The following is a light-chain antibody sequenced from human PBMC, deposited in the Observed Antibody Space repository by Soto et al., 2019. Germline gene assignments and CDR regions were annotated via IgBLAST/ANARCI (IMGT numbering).Light chain of an antibody. Sequence: EIVMTQSPATLSVSPGERATLSCRASQSVSSDLAWYQHKPGQAPRLLISGVYSRAAGIPARFSGSGSGTEFTLTISSLQSEDFAVYYCQQYNNWPLFGQGTKVDIK. CDR3: QQYNNWPL. CDR1: QSVSSD. V-gene: IGKV3-15*01. J-gene: IGKJ1*01. CDR2: GVY.